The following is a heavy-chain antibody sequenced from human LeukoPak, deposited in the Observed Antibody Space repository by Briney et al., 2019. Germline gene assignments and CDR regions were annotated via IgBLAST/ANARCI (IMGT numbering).Heavy chain of an antibody. V-gene: IGHV3-21*01. CDR1: GFTFSSYS. Sequence: GGSLRLSCAASGFTFSSYSMNWARQAPGKGLEWVSSISSSSSYIYYADSVKGRFTISRDNAKNSLYLQMNSLRAEDTAVYYCARDSYGGNAGVDYWGQGTLVTVSS. D-gene: IGHD4-23*01. J-gene: IGHJ4*02. CDR3: ARDSYGGNAGVDY. CDR2: ISSSSSYI.